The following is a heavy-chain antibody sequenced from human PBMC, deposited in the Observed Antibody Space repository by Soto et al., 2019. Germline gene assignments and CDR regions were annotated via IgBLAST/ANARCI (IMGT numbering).Heavy chain of an antibody. V-gene: IGHV4-34*01. D-gene: IGHD5-18*01. CDR3: ASEWAGDTAMVKHAFDY. CDR1: GGSFSGYY. Sequence: KPSETLSLTCAVYGGSFSGYYWSWIRQPPGKGLEWIGEINYSGSTNYNPSLKSRVTISVDTSKNQFSLKLSSGTAADTAVYYCASEWAGDTAMVKHAFDYWGQGTLVTVSS. J-gene: IGHJ4*02. CDR2: INYSGST.